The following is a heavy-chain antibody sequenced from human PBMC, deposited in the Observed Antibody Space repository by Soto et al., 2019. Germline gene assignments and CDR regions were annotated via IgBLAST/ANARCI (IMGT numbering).Heavy chain of an antibody. CDR1: GFTFSSYG. D-gene: IGHD4-17*01. Sequence: QVQLVESGGGVVQPGRSLRLSCAASGFTFSSYGMHWVRQAPGKGLEWVAVIWYDGSNKYYADSVKGRFTISRDNSKNTLYLQMISVIAEDTPGYYCDRKDYDYWGQGTLVTVSS. J-gene: IGHJ4*02. CDR3: DRKDYDY. V-gene: IGHV3-33*01. CDR2: IWYDGSNK.